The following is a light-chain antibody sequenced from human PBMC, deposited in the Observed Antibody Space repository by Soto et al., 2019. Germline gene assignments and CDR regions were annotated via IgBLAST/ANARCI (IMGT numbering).Light chain of an antibody. CDR3: CSRL. CDR2: EVA. J-gene: IGLJ2*01. V-gene: IGLV2-23*02. CDR1: SSDPATYNL. Sequence: QSVLTQPASVSGSPGQSITISCTGTSSDPATYNLVSWYQQRPGKPPQLIIYEVAKWPSGVPARFSGSQSGDTASLTISGLQAEDEADYYCCSRLFGGGTKLTVL.